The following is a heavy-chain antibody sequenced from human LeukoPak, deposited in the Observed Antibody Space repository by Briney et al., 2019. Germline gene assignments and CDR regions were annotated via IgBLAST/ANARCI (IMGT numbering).Heavy chain of an antibody. J-gene: IGHJ2*01. CDR1: GGSISTYC. CDR2: IHYSGST. D-gene: IGHD4/OR15-4a*01. Sequence: PSETLSLTCTVSGGSISTYCWSWIRQPPGKGLEWIAYIHYSGSTNYNPSLRSRVTISVDTSKNQFSLKLSSVTAADTAVYYCARGLTSSDWYFDLWGRGTLVTVSS. CDR3: ARGLTSSDWYFDL. V-gene: IGHV4-59*01.